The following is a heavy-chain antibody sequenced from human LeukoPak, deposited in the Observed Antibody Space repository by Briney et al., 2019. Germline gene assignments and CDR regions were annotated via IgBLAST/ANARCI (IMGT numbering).Heavy chain of an antibody. D-gene: IGHD1-26*01. CDR3: AKYNGGGSYYFDY. CDR1: GFTFSSHW. J-gene: IGHJ4*02. CDR2: INTDGSSI. Sequence: GGSLRLSCAASGFTFSSHWMEWVRHVPGKGLVWVSRINTDGSSIGYADSVKGRFTISRDNSKNTLYLQMNSLRAEDTAVYYCAKYNGGGSYYFDYWGQGTLVTVSS. V-gene: IGHV3-74*01.